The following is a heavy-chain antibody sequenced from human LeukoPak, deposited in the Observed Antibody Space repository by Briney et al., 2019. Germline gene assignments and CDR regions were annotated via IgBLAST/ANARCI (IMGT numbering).Heavy chain of an antibody. J-gene: IGHJ5*02. CDR3: AKESWTNPDP. D-gene: IGHD3/OR15-3a*01. V-gene: IGHV3-23*01. Sequence: GGSLRLSCAASGFTFSSYAMRWARQAPGKGLEWVSVISGSGGSTYYADSVKGRFTISRDISKNMVYLQMNSLRDEDTAVYYCAKESWTNPDPWGQGTLVTVSS. CDR1: GFTFSSYA. CDR2: ISGSGGST.